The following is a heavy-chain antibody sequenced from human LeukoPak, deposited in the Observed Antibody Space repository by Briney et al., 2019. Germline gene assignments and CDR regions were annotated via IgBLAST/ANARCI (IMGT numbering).Heavy chain of an antibody. CDR2: ISADSATT. Sequence: GALRLSCAASGFTFSSYSMNWVRQAPGKGLEWVSVISADSATTFYADSVKGRFTISRDNAKNTVFLQISSLRAEDTALYYCARKSASGNYPLDYWGQGTLVTVSS. D-gene: IGHD3-10*01. CDR1: GFTFSSYS. CDR3: ARKSASGNYPLDY. J-gene: IGHJ4*02. V-gene: IGHV3-23*01.